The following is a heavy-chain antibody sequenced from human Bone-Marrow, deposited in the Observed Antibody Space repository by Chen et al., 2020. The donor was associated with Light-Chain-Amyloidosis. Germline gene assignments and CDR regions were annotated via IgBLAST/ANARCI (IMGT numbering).Heavy chain of an antibody. CDR1: GGSISSSSYY. CDR3: ARVVPPNYGANFNS. J-gene: IGHJ4*02. V-gene: IGHV4-39*07. D-gene: IGHD4-17*01. CDR2: IYYSGNT. Sequence: QLQLQESGPGLVKPSETLSLTCTVSGGSISSSSYYWGWIRQSPGKGLEWIGSIYYSGNTYMNSSLKNRVAMSVDTSNNQFSLRLNSVTAADTAVYFCARVVPPNYGANFNSWGQGTLVIVSS.